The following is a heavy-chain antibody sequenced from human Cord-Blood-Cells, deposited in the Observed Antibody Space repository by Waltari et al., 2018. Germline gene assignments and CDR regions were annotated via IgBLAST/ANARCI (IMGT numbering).Heavy chain of an antibody. CDR1: GFTFSSYA. Sequence: EVQLVESGGGLVQPGGSLRLSCAASGFTFSSYAMSWVRRAPGKGLEWVSAISGSGSSTYYTDSVKCRFTISRDNSKNTLYLQMNSLRAEDTAVYYCAKERGYSSSYYFDYWGQGTLVTVSS. CDR3: AKERGYSSSYYFDY. D-gene: IGHD6-6*01. CDR2: ISGSGSST. V-gene: IGHV3-23*04. J-gene: IGHJ4*02.